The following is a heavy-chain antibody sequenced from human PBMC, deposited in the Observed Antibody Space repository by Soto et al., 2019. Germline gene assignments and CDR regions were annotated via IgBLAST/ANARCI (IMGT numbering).Heavy chain of an antibody. CDR1: GGSISSSSYF. V-gene: IGHV4-39*01. J-gene: IGHJ4*02. CDR3: ARVPREFDY. Sequence: PSETLSLTCSVSGGSISSSSYFWGWIRQPPGKGLEWIGSIYYSGSTYYNPSLKSRVTVSVDTSKNQFSLKLSSVTAADTAVYYCARVPREFDYWGQGTLVTVSS. D-gene: IGHD2-2*01. CDR2: IYYSGST.